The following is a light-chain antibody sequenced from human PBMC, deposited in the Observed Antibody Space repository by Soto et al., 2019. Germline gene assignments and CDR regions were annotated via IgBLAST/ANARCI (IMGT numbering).Light chain of an antibody. V-gene: IGLV1-47*01. J-gene: IGLJ2*01. CDR1: TSNIGYNY. Sequence: QSVLTQPHSASGAPGQRVTISCSGSTSNIGYNYVSWYQQLPGTAPKLLIYKNSQRPSGVPDRFSGSKSGTSASLAISGLRTEDEADYYCATWDDSLTAVVFGGGTKLTVL. CDR3: ATWDDSLTAVV. CDR2: KNS.